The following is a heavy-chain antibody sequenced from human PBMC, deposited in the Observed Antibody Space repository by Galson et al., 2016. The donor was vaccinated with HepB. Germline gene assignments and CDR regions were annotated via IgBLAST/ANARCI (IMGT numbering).Heavy chain of an antibody. CDR2: IGVYNGDR. Sequence: SVKVSCKASGYTFTNFGMIWVRQAPGQGLEWMGWIGVYNGDRNYAKKFQGRIIITTDTSTTTASLEVGRLRPDDTAVYFCARTSRYRSDLLTGDHWGQGTLVTVSS. V-gene: IGHV1-18*01. J-gene: IGHJ5*02. D-gene: IGHD3-9*01. CDR3: ARTSRYRSDLLTGDH. CDR1: GYTFTNFG.